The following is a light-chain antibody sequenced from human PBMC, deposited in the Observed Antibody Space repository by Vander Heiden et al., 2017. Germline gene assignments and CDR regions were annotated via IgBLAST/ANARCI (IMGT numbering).Light chain of an antibody. Sequence: QSVLTQPPSVSAAPGQKVTISCSGSSSNIGKSFVSWYQQFRGTAPKLLIYDNDKRPSGTPARFSGSKSGTSATLDITGLQTGDEADYYCGTWDSGLSVGVFGTGTKL. J-gene: IGLJ3*02. V-gene: IGLV1-51*01. CDR3: GTWDSGLSVGV. CDR2: DND. CDR1: SSNIGKSF.